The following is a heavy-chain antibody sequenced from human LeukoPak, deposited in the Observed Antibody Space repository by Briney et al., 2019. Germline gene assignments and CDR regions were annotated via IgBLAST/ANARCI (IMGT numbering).Heavy chain of an antibody. J-gene: IGHJ5*02. CDR1: GGSISSYY. CDR3: ARDRVTYSGSHLFDP. D-gene: IGHD1-26*01. V-gene: IGHV4-4*07. CDR2: IYTSGST. Sequence: SETLSHTCTVSGGSISSYYWSWIRQPAGKGLEWIGRIYTSGSTNYNPSLKSRVTMSVDTSKNQFSLKLSSVTAADTAVYYCARDRVTYSGSHLFDPWGQGTLVTVSS.